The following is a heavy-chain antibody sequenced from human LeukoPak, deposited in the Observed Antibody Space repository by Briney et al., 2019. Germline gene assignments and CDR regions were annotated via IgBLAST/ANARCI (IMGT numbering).Heavy chain of an antibody. V-gene: IGHV4-61*08. D-gene: IGHD6-19*01. J-gene: IGHJ4*02. CDR2: IYYSGST. CDR3: ARATPSRSGLNY. CDR1: GGSISSGGYS. Sequence: SQTLSLTCAVSGGSISSGGYSWSWIRQPPGKGLEWVGYIYYSGSTSYNPSLKSRVTISADTSKNQFSLRLSSVTAADTAVYYCARATPSRSGLNYWGQGTLVTVSS.